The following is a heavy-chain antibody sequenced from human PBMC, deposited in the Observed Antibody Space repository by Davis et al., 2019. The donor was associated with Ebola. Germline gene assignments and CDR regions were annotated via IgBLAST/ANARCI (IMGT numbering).Heavy chain of an antibody. Sequence: PGGSLRLSCAASGFTFSSYGMHWVRQAPGKGLEWVAVISYDGSNKYYADSVKGRFTISRDNSKNTLYLQMNSLRAEDTAVYYCAKDPNYDILTGQGKIFDYWGQGTLVTVSS. J-gene: IGHJ4*02. V-gene: IGHV3-30*18. D-gene: IGHD3-9*01. CDR1: GFTFSSYG. CDR2: ISYDGSNK. CDR3: AKDPNYDILTGQGKIFDY.